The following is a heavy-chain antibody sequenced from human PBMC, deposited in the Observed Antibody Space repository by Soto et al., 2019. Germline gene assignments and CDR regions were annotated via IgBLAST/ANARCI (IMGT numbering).Heavy chain of an antibody. V-gene: IGHV4-39*01. CDR1: GGSISSSSYY. Sequence: SETLSLTCSVSGGSISSSSYYWGWIRQPPGKGLEWIGSLYYGVSTYYNPSLKSRVTISVDTSKNQFSLTLSSVTAADTAVYYCASRRVRGWYGGDNWGQGTLVTVSS. CDR2: LYYGVST. J-gene: IGHJ4*02. D-gene: IGHD6-19*01. CDR3: ASRRVRGWYGGDN.